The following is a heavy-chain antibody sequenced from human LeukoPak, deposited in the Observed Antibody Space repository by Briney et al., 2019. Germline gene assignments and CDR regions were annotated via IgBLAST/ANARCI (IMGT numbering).Heavy chain of an antibody. CDR1: GGSISGYY. Sequence: SEILSLTCTVSGGSISGYYWSWIRQPPGKRLEWIGYIYSSGSTNYNPSLKSRVTMSVDTSKNQFSLRLSSVTAADTAVYYCARHYPTDYTFDFWGQGTLVTVSS. CDR3: ARHYPTDYTFDF. CDR2: IYSSGST. D-gene: IGHD4-4*01. V-gene: IGHV4-59*08. J-gene: IGHJ4*02.